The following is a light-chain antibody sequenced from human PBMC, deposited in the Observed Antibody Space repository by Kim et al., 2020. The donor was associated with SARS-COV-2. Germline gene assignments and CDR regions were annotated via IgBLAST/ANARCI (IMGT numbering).Light chain of an antibody. V-gene: IGLV2-18*02. CDR3: ISYTASSSFV. CDR1: GGDVGSYKR. J-gene: IGLJ1*01. Sequence: GQLVPVACTRSGGDVGSYKRVSWYHQSPGPGPKLLIYEVRNRPSGVPDRFSGSKSGNTASLTISGLQAEDEADYYCISYTASSSFVFGTGTKVTVL. CDR2: EVR.